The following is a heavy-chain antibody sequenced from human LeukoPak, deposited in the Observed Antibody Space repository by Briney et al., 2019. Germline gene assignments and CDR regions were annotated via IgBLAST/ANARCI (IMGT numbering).Heavy chain of an antibody. CDR1: GGSISSYY. Sequence: SETLSLTCTVSGGSISSYYWSWIRQPPGKGLEWIGYIYYSGSTNYNPSLKSRVTISVDTSKNQFSLKLSSVTAADTAVYYCARDGPYSSSSLFDYWGQGTPVTVSS. CDR3: ARDGPYSSSSLFDY. J-gene: IGHJ4*02. V-gene: IGHV4-59*01. CDR2: IYYSGST. D-gene: IGHD6-6*01.